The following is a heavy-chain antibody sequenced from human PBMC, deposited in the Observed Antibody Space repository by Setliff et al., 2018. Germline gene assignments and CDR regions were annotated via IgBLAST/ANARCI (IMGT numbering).Heavy chain of an antibody. CDR1: SGSISYNNW. Sequence: SETLSLTCAVSSGSISYNNWWTWVRQPPGKGLEWIGEIYHTESTNYNPSLKSRVTISLDKSKNQFSLELISVTAADTAVYYCARDDTYDFWGGHGHLDSWGQGILVTVSS. J-gene: IGHJ4*02. D-gene: IGHD3-3*01. CDR3: ARDDTYDFWGGHGHLDS. V-gene: IGHV4-4*02. CDR2: IYHTEST.